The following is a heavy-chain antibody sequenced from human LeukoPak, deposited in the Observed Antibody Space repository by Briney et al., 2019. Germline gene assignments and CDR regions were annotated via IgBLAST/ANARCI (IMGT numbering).Heavy chain of an antibody. Sequence: GGSLRLSCAASGFTFSNAWMSWVRQAPGKGLEWVGRIKSKTDGGTTDYAAPVKGRFTISRDDSKNTLYLQMNSLKTEDTAAYYCTTEYSGYDYFDYWGQGTLVTVSS. V-gene: IGHV3-15*01. J-gene: IGHJ4*02. D-gene: IGHD5-12*01. CDR3: TTEYSGYDYFDY. CDR2: IKSKTDGGTT. CDR1: GFTFSNAW.